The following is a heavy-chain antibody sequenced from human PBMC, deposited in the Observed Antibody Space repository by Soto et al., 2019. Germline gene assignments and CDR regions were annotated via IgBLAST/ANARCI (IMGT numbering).Heavy chain of an antibody. Sequence: ASVKVSCKASGYTFTSYYMHWVRQAPRQGLEWMGIINPSGGSTSYAQKFQGRVTMTRDTSTSTVYMELSSLRSEDTAVYYCARDIVVVPAAKGNWFDPWGQGTLVTVSS. CDR3: ARDIVVVPAAKGNWFDP. D-gene: IGHD2-2*01. V-gene: IGHV1-46*01. CDR1: GYTFTSYY. J-gene: IGHJ5*02. CDR2: INPSGGST.